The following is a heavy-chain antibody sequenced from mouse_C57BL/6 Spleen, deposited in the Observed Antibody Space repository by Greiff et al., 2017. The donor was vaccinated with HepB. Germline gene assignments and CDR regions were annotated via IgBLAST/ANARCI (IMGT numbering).Heavy chain of an antibody. Sequence: DVKLQESGAELVRPGASVKLSCTASGFTIKDYYMHWVKQRPEQGLEWIGRIDPEDGDTEYAPKFQGKATMTADTSSNTAYLQLSSLKSEDTAVYYCTSIYDGNYAWFAYWGQGTLVTVSA. J-gene: IGHJ3*01. CDR2: IDPEDGDT. D-gene: IGHD2-1*01. V-gene: IGHV14-1*01. CDR1: GFTIKDYY. CDR3: TSIYDGNYAWFAY.